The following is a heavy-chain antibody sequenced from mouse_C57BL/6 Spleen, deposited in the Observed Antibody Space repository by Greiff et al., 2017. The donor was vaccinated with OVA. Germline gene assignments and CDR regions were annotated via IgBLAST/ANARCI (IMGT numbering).Heavy chain of an antibody. CDR1: GFNIKDDY. Sequence: EVQLQQSGAELVRPGASVKLSCTASGFNIKDDYMHWVKQRPEQGLEWIGWIEPENGDTEYASKFQGKATITADTSSNTAYLQLSSLTSEDTAVYYCTTGRDYAMDYWGQGTSVTVSS. V-gene: IGHV14-4*01. J-gene: IGHJ4*01. CDR3: TTGRDYAMDY. CDR2: IEPENGDT.